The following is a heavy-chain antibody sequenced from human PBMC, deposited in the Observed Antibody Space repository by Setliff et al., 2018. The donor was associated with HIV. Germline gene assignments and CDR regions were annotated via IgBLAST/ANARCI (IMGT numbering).Heavy chain of an antibody. J-gene: IGHJ4*02. D-gene: IGHD4-17*01. CDR1: AASIRSHY. V-gene: IGHV4-59*11. CDR3: AKGAGFYGDYTFDH. Sequence: SETLSLTCTVSAASIRSHYWNWIRQPPGKGLEWIGYIYNSGYSNSKPSLKSRLTISVDTSKNQFSLKVTSVTAADTAVYYCAKGAGFYGDYTFDHWGQGRQVTVSS. CDR2: IYNSGYS.